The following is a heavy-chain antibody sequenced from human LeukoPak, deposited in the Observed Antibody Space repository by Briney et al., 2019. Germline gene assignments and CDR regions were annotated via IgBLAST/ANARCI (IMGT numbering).Heavy chain of an antibody. CDR1: GFTFSSYA. D-gene: IGHD4-17*01. V-gene: IGHV3-30-3*01. CDR2: ISYDGSNK. Sequence: RSLRLSCAASGFTFSSYAMHWVRQAPGKGLEWVAVISYDGSNKYYADSVKGRFTISRDNSKNTLYLQMNSLRAEDTAVYYCARDGDYGDYGSVDYWGQGTLVTVSS. J-gene: IGHJ4*02. CDR3: ARDGDYGDYGSVDY.